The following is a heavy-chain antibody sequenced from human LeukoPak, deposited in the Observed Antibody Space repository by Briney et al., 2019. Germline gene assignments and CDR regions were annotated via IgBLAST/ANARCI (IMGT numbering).Heavy chain of an antibody. J-gene: IGHJ4*02. D-gene: IGHD5-24*01. CDR1: GGSISSGGYS. Sequence: PSETLSLTCAVSGGSISSGGYSWSWIRQPPGKGLEWIGYIYYSGSTYYNPSLKSRVTISLDTSKNQFSLKLSSVTAADTAVYYCARANRSGYNPDYWGQGTLVTVSS. V-gene: IGHV4-30-4*07. CDR2: IYYSGST. CDR3: ARANRSGYNPDY.